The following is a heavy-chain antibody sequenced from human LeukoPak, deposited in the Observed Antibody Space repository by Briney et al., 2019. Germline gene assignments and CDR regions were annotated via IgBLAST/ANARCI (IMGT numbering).Heavy chain of an antibody. CDR1: GFTFSSYW. CDR3: ARATIRAAASSWFDP. CDR2: IKQDGSDK. J-gene: IGHJ5*02. D-gene: IGHD5-24*01. Sequence: GGSLRLSCAASGFTFSSYWMSWVRKAPGKGLEWVANIKQDGSDKYYVDSVKGRFTISRDNAKTSLYLQMNSLRAEDTAVYYCARATIRAAASSWFDPWGQGTLVTVSS. V-gene: IGHV3-7*01.